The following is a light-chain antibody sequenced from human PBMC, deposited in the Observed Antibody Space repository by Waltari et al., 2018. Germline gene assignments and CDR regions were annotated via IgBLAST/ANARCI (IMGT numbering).Light chain of an antibody. CDR1: SCDVGSYNM. CDR3: CSYAGSSTWV. J-gene: IGLJ1*01. V-gene: IGLV2-23*01. CDR2: EGS. Sequence: YALTQPASVSASPGQSITTSCTGTSCDVGSYNMVYWYQQHPGKAPRLMIYEGSKRPSGVSNRFSGSKSVNTASLTISGLQAEDEADYYCCSYAGSSTWVFGTGTKVTVL.